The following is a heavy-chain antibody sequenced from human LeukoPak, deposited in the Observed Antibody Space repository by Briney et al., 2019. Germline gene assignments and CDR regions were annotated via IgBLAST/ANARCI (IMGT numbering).Heavy chain of an antibody. Sequence: SETLSLTCTVSGGSISSSSYYWGWIRQPPGKGLEWIGSIYYSGSTYYNPSLKSRVTISVDTSKNQFSLKLSSVTAADTAVYYCARRQWELGYFDYWGQGTLVTVSS. D-gene: IGHD1-26*01. CDR1: GGSISSSSYY. CDR2: IYYSGST. V-gene: IGHV4-39*01. CDR3: ARRQWELGYFDY. J-gene: IGHJ4*02.